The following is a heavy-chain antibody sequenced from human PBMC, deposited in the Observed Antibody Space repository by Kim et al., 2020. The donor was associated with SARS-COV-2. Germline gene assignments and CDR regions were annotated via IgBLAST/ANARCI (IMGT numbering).Heavy chain of an antibody. Sequence: ASVKVSCKASGYTFTSYGISWVRQAPGQGLEWMGWISAYNGNTNYAQKLQGRVTMTTDTSTSTAYMELRSLRSDDTAVYYCARGGKYYYGSGKPLPDYWGQGNLVTVSS. CDR2: ISAYNGNT. CDR3: ARGGKYYYGSGKPLPDY. CDR1: GYTFTSYG. V-gene: IGHV1-18*01. J-gene: IGHJ4*02. D-gene: IGHD3-10*01.